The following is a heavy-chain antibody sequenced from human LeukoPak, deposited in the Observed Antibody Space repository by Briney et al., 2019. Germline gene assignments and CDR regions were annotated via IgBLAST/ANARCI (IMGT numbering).Heavy chain of an antibody. CDR1: GYTFTSYG. V-gene: IGHV1-18*01. J-gene: IGHJ4*02. Sequence: ASVKVSCKASGYTFTSYGISWVRQAPGQGLEWMGWISAYNGNANYAQKLQGRVTMTTDTSTSTAYMELRSLRSDDTAMYYCARGGRTYYDFWSGPDYWGQGTLVTVSS. D-gene: IGHD3-3*01. CDR3: ARGGRTYYDFWSGPDY. CDR2: ISAYNGNA.